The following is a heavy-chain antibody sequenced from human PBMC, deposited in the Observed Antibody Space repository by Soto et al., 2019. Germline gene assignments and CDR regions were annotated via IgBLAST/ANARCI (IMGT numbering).Heavy chain of an antibody. CDR1: GFTFSSYS. CDR3: AREGRYSGYDYFDY. Sequence: EVQLAESGGGLVQPGGSLRLSCAASGFTFSSYSMNWVRQAPGKGLEWVSYISSSSSAIYYADSVKGRFTVSRDNAKNSLYLQMNSLRHEDTAVYYCAREGRYSGYDYFDYWGQGTLVTVSS. V-gene: IGHV3-48*02. J-gene: IGHJ4*02. CDR2: ISSSSSAI. D-gene: IGHD5-12*01.